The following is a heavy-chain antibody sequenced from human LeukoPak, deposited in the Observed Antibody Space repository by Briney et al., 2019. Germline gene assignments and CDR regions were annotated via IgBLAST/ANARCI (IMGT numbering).Heavy chain of an antibody. Sequence: SVKVSCKASGGTFSSYAISWVRQAPGQGLEWMGRIIPILGIANYAQKFQGRVTITADKSTSTAYMELSSLRSEDTAVYYCARASRYSGYDLEGGSKTQKYYYYYYMDVWGKGTTVTVSS. CDR2: IIPILGIA. CDR1: GGTFSSYA. V-gene: IGHV1-69*04. D-gene: IGHD5-12*01. CDR3: ARASRYSGYDLEGGSKTQKYYYYYYMDV. J-gene: IGHJ6*03.